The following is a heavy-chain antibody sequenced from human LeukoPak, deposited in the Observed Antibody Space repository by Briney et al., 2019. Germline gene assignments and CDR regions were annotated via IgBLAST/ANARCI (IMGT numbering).Heavy chain of an antibody. CDR1: GYTFTSYY. V-gene: IGHV1-46*01. D-gene: IGHD3-10*01. Sequence: ASVKVSCKASGYTFTSYYMHWVREAPGQGLEWMGIINPSGGSTSYAQKFQGRVTMTRDTSASTVYMELSSLRSEDTAAYYCASSRGSGSYGFGMDVWGKGTTVTVSS. CDR3: ASSRGSGSYGFGMDV. J-gene: IGHJ6*04. CDR2: INPSGGST.